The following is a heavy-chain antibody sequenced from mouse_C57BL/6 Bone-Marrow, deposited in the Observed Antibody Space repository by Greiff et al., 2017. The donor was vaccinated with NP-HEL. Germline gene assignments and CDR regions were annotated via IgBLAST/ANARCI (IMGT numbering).Heavy chain of an antibody. CDR2: IYPGDGDT. CDR3: AILVPFDY. V-gene: IGHV1-80*01. Sequence: QVQLKESGAELVKPGASVKISCKASGYAISSYWMNWVKQRPGKGLEWIGQIYPGDGDTNYNGKFKGKATLTADKSSSTAYMQLRSLTSEDSAVYFCAILVPFDYWGQGTTLTVSS. D-gene: IGHD4-1*01. J-gene: IGHJ2*01. CDR1: GYAISSYW.